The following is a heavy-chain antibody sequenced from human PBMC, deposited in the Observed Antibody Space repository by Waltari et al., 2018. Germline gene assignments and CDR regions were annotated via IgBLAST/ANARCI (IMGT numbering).Heavy chain of an antibody. CDR1: DGSISSGNYY. V-gene: IGHV4-39*01. Sequence: QLQLQESGPGLVKPSETLSLTCTVSDGSISSGNYYWSWIRQSPGQGLEWLGRIYYSGSTSYNPSLKSRVTISVDTPKHQFSLKLSSVTAADTAVYYCARSLHIFRAAAGMFDYWGQGSLVIVSS. D-gene: IGHD6-13*01. CDR2: IYYSGST. J-gene: IGHJ4*02. CDR3: ARSLHIFRAAAGMFDY.